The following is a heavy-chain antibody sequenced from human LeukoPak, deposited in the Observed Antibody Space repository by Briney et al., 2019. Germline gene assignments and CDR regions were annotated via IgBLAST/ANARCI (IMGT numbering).Heavy chain of an antibody. CDR2: ISASGDST. J-gene: IGHJ4*02. CDR1: GFTFSAYT. Sequence: GGSLRLSCAASGFTFSAYTMSWVRQAPGKGLEWVPTISASGDSTYHADSVKGRFTISRDNSKNTLYLQMNSLRAEDTAVYYCAKDLLVVVAATHNWGQGTLVTVSS. V-gene: IGHV3-23*01. CDR3: AKDLLVVVAATHN. D-gene: IGHD2-15*01.